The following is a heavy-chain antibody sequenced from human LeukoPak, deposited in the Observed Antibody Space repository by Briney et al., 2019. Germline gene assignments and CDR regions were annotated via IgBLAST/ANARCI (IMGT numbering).Heavy chain of an antibody. CDR3: ASSSTRSLFDY. Sequence: PSETLSLTCAVYGGSFSGYYWSWSRQPPGKGLEWIGEINHSGSTNYNPSLKSRVTISVDTSKNQFSLKLSSVTAADTAVYYCASSSTRSLFDYWGQGTLVTVSS. CDR2: INHSGST. D-gene: IGHD2-2*01. CDR1: GGSFSGYY. V-gene: IGHV4-34*01. J-gene: IGHJ4*02.